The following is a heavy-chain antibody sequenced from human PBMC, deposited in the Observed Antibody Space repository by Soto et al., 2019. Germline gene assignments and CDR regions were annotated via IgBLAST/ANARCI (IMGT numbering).Heavy chain of an antibody. J-gene: IGHJ4*02. CDR2: IYHSGAT. D-gene: IGHD3-16*01. Sequence: QVQLQESGPRLVRPSQTLSLTCTVSGESIDTAGYYWTCIRQRPGRGLEWLGFIYHSGATYYSSSVKSRLSISIDRSQNQFSLKVTSVTAADTAVYFCSGGDYWGQGMLVTVSS. V-gene: IGHV4-31*03. CDR3: SGGDY. CDR1: GESIDTAGYY.